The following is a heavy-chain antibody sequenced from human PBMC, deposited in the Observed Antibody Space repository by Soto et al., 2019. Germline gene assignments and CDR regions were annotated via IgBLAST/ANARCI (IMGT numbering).Heavy chain of an antibody. CDR1: GVSVSSGSFY. V-gene: IGHV4-61*01. Sequence: XGTLSLTCTVSGVSVSSGSFYWAWIRQPPGKGLEWIGFGSYSGTTNYKPSLKSRVTISVDTSRSQISLKVSSLTAADTAVYYCARGATVTQYDYWGQGTLVTVSS. D-gene: IGHD4-17*01. J-gene: IGHJ4*02. CDR2: GSYSGTT. CDR3: ARGATVTQYDY.